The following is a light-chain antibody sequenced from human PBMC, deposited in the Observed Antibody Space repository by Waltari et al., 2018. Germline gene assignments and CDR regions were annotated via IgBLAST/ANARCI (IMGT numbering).Light chain of an antibody. J-gene: IGLJ3*02. CDR3: LSRDTTSTRV. Sequence: SSALTPDPAVSVALGQTVRITCQGDRLRSYYAIWYQQRPGKAPILILYGQDNRPSGIPDRFSGSTSGNTASLTITGAQAEDEADYYCLSRDTTSTRVFGGGTRLTV. V-gene: IGLV3-19*01. CDR2: GQD. CDR1: RLRSYY.